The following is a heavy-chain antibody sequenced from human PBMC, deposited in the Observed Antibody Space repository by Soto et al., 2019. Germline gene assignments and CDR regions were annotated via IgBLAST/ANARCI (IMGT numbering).Heavy chain of an antibody. J-gene: IGHJ4*02. CDR1: GFSLSTSGMC. Sequence: SGPTLVNPTQTLTLTCTFSGFSLSTSGMCVSWIRQPPGKALEWLALIDWDDDKYYSTSLKTRLTISKDTSKNQVVLTMTNMDPVDTPKYYCARGVGDLLWKARPYYFDYWGQGTLVTVSS. V-gene: IGHV2-70*01. CDR2: IDWDDDK. CDR3: ARGVGDLLWKARPYYFDY. D-gene: IGHD3-10*01.